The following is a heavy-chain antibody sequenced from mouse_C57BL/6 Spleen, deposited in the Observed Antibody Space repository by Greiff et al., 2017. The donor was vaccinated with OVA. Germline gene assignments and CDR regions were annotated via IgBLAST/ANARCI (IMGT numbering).Heavy chain of an antibody. J-gene: IGHJ3*01. D-gene: IGHD2-4*01. Sequence: EVQLQESGPGLVKPSQSLSLTCSVTGYSITSGYYWNWIRQFPGNKLEWMGYISYDGSNNYNPSLKNRISITRDTSKNQFFLKLNSVTTEDTATYYCAREGEDIYYDYDSWFAYWGQGTLVTVSA. CDR1: GYSITSGYY. CDR2: ISYDGSN. CDR3: AREGEDIYYDYDSWFAY. V-gene: IGHV3-6*01.